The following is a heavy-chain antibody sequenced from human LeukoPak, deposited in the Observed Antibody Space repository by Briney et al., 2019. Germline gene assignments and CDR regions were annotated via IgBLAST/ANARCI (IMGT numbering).Heavy chain of an antibody. D-gene: IGHD2-15*01. CDR3: AKVQGPYCSGGSCFMDV. V-gene: IGHV3-23*01. CDR2: ISGSGGNT. Sequence: GGSLRLSCAASGFTFSGYAMSWVRQAPGKGLEWVSVISGSGGNTYYADSVKGRFTISRDNSKNTLFLQMNSLRVEDTAVYYCAKVQGPYCSGGSCFMDVWGKGTTVTVSS. CDR1: GFTFSGYA. J-gene: IGHJ6*03.